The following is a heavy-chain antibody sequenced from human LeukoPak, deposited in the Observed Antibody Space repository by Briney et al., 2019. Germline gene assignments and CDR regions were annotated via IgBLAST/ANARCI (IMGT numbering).Heavy chain of an antibody. CDR3: ARGLAATAFDVFDI. D-gene: IGHD6-13*01. V-gene: IGHV3-30*04. CDR2: ILYDGSNK. CDR1: GFIFSSFA. J-gene: IGHJ3*02. Sequence: GGSLRLSCAASGFIFSSFAMHWVRQAPGKGLEWMAVILYDGSNKYYADSVKGRFTISRDNSKNTIYLQMNSLRAEDTAVYYCARGLAATAFDVFDIWGQGTMVIVSS.